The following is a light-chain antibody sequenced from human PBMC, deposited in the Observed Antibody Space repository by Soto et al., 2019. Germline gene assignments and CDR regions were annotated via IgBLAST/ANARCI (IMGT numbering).Light chain of an antibody. CDR1: SPNIGSNT. V-gene: IGLV1-44*01. Sequence: QSVLTQPPSTSGTPGQRVTISCSGSSPNIGSNTVSWCQQLPGTAPKPLIYNNNQRPSGVPDRFSGSKSGTSASLAISGLQSEDEADYYCAAWDDSLIGYVFGTGTKLTVL. CDR2: NNN. J-gene: IGLJ1*01. CDR3: AAWDDSLIGYV.